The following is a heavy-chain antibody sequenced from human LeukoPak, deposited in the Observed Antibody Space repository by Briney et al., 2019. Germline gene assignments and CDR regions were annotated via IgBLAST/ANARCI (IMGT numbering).Heavy chain of an antibody. J-gene: IGHJ4*02. V-gene: IGHV4-39*01. D-gene: IGHD6-6*01. CDR2: IYYSGST. CDR1: GGSIGSSSYY. Sequence: SETLSLTCTVSGGSIGSSSYYWGWLRQPPGKGLGWIGSIYYSGSTYYNPSLKSRVTISVDTSKNQFSLKLSSVTAADTAVYYCARHSGYSSSSVSHWGQGTLVTVSS. CDR3: ARHSGYSSSSVSH.